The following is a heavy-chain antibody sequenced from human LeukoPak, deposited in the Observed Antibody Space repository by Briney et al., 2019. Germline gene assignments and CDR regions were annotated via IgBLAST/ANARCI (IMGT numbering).Heavy chain of an antibody. Sequence: ASVKVSCKASGYTFTSYDINWVRQATGQGLEWMEWMNPNSGNTGYAQKFQGRVTMTRNTSISTAYMELSSLRSEDTAVYYCARAYGSGSYSWFDPWGQGTLVTVSS. J-gene: IGHJ5*02. V-gene: IGHV1-8*01. CDR1: GYTFTSYD. CDR2: MNPNSGNT. D-gene: IGHD3-10*01. CDR3: ARAYGSGSYSWFDP.